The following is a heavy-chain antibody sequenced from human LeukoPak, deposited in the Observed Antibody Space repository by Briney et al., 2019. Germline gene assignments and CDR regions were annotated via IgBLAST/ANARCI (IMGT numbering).Heavy chain of an antibody. CDR3: AKGGSRNAFDI. V-gene: IGHV3-23*01. D-gene: IGHD2-15*01. CDR1: GFTVSSNY. CDR2: ISGSGGST. J-gene: IGHJ3*02. Sequence: GGSLRLSCAASGFTVSSNYMSWVRQAPGKGLEWVSAISGSGGSTYYADSVKGRFTISRDNSKNTLYLQMNSLRAEDTAVYYCAKGGSRNAFDIWGQGTMVTVSS.